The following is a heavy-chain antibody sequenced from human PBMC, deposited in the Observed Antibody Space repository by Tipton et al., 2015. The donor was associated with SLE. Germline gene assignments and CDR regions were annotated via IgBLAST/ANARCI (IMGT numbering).Heavy chain of an antibody. CDR1: GGSISSYY. CDR2: IYYSGSP. D-gene: IGHD6-13*01. V-gene: IGHV4-59*08. CDR3: ARLGQQLVRPYYYGMDV. J-gene: IGHJ6*02. Sequence: TLSLTCTVSGGSISSYYWSWIRQPPGKGLEWIGYIYYSGSPNYNPSLKSRVTISVDTSKNQFSLKLSSVTAADTAVYYCARLGQQLVRPYYYGMDVWGQGTTVTVSS.